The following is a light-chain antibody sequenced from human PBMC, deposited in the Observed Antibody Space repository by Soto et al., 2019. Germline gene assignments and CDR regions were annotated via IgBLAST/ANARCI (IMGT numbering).Light chain of an antibody. V-gene: IGKV3-20*01. CDR3: QQYGSSPQT. J-gene: IGKJ1*01. Sequence: EIELTQSPGTLSLSPGQRATLSCRASQSVSSSYLAWYQQKPGQAPRLLIYGASSRATGVPDRFSGSGSGTDFTLTISRLEPEDLAVYYCQQYGSSPQTFGQGTKVEIK. CDR1: QSVSSSY. CDR2: GAS.